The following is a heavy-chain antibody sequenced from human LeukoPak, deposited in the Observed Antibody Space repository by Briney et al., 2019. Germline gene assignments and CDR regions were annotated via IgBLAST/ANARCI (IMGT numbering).Heavy chain of an antibody. D-gene: IGHD3-22*01. J-gene: IGHJ4*02. V-gene: IGHV3-7*05. CDR2: INQDGAEK. CDR3: ARGYYYDSSGPQY. Sequence: GGSLRLSCAASGFTFSRYWMSWVRQAPGKGLEWVANINQDGAEKYYVDSVKGRFTISRDNAKNSLYLQISSLRAEDTAVYYCARGYYYDSSGPQYWGQGTLVTVSS. CDR1: GFTFSRYW.